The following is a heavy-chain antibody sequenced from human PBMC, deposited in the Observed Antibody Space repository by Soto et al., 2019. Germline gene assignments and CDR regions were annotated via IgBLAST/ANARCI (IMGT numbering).Heavy chain of an antibody. CDR3: AREVAAAGPPHFDY. D-gene: IGHD6-13*01. J-gene: IGHJ4*02. CDR2: IYSGGST. CDR1: GFTVSSNY. Sequence: VSLRLSCAASGFTVSSNYMSWVRQAPGKGLEWVSVIYSGGSTYYADSVKGRFTISRDNSKNTLYLQMNSLRAEDTAVYYCAREVAAAGPPHFDYWGQGTLVTISS. V-gene: IGHV3-53*01.